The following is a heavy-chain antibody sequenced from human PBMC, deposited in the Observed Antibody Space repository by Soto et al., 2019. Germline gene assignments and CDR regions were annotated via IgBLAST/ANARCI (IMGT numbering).Heavy chain of an antibody. Sequence: QVQLVESGGGLVKPGGSLRLSCAASGFTFSDYYMSWLRQAPGKGLEWVSYISSSSSYTNYADSVKGRFAISRDNAKTSLYLQMHSRRAADAAVYYCARVRADAFDIWGQGTMVTVSS. CDR3: ARVRADAFDI. V-gene: IGHV3-11*05. J-gene: IGHJ3*02. D-gene: IGHD4-17*01. CDR1: GFTFSDYY. CDR2: ISSSSSYT.